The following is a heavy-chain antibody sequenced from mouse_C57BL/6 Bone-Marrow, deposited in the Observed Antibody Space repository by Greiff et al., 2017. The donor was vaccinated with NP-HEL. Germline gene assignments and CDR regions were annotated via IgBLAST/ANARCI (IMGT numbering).Heavy chain of an antibody. CDR1: GFNIKDDY. CDR2: IDPENGDT. CDR3: TILRYYWYFDV. Sequence: EVQLHQSGAELVRPGASVKLSCTASGFNIKDDYMHWVKQRPEQGLEWIGWIDPENGDTEYASKFQGKATITADTSSNTAYLQLSSLTSEDTAVYYCTILRYYWYFDVWGTGTTVTVSS. V-gene: IGHV14-4*01. J-gene: IGHJ1*03. D-gene: IGHD1-1*01.